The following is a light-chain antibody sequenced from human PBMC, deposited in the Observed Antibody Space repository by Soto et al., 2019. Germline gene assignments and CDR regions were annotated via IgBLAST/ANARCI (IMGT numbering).Light chain of an antibody. V-gene: IGKV1-6*01. CDR1: QGIRND. Sequence: AIHMTQSPSSLSASVGDRVTITCRASQGIRNDLSWYQQKPGKAPELLIYDASSLQSGVPSRFSGSGSGTDFSLTISSMQPEDFGTYYCLQDDSYPITFGGGTTVEIK. CDR3: LQDDSYPIT. CDR2: DAS. J-gene: IGKJ4*01.